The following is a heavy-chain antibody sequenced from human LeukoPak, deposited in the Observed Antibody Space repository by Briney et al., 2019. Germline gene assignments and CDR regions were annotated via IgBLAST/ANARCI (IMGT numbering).Heavy chain of an antibody. J-gene: IGHJ6*02. CDR2: IYYSGST. V-gene: IGHV4-31*03. D-gene: IGHD3-16*02. CDR1: GGSISRGGSY. Sequence: PSETLSLTCTVSGGSISRGGSYWSWIRQHPGKGLQWIGYIYYSGSTYYNPSLKSRVTISVDTSKNQFSLKLSSVTAADTAVYYCAWSLGELSASPYYYGMDVWGQGTTVTVSS. CDR3: AWSLGELSASPYYYGMDV.